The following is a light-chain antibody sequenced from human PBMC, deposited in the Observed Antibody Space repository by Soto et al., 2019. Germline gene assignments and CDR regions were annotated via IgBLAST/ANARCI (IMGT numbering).Light chain of an antibody. Sequence: QSALAQPASVSGSPGQSITISYTGTSSDVGNYNLVSWYQQHPGKAPKLLIYEGTRRPSGVSNRFSGSKSGNTASLTISGLQAEDEADYYCCSYAGNTTYVFGTGTKVTVL. CDR2: EGT. CDR3: CSYAGNTTYV. CDR1: SSDVGNYNL. V-gene: IGLV2-23*01. J-gene: IGLJ1*01.